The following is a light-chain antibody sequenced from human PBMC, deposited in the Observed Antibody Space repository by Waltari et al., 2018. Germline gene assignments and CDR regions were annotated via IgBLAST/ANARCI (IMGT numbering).Light chain of an antibody. J-gene: IGLJ2*01. Sequence: SSGLTQDPAVSVALGQNIRITCRGDSLRTSYANWYQVKTGQAPVLVMFGKEKRPSGVPDRISGESSETTSSLIITGAQAEDEADYYCSSRNGRASQVVFAGGTKVTVL. CDR3: SSRNGRASQVV. CDR1: SLRTSY. CDR2: GKE. V-gene: IGLV3-19*01.